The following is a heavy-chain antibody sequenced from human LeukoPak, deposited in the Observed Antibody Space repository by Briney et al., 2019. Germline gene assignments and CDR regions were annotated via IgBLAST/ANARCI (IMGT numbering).Heavy chain of an antibody. CDR2: ISGGGGST. V-gene: IGHV3-23*01. CDR3: AKQSMTLIRGVIDY. CDR1: AFTFSTYA. Sequence: GGSLRLSCKASAFTFSTYAMSWVRQAPGKGLEWVSGISGGGGSTYYADSVKGRFTISRVNSKNTLYLLMNSLRAEDTAVYYCAKQSMTLIRGVIDYWGQGTLVTVSS. D-gene: IGHD3-10*01. J-gene: IGHJ4*02.